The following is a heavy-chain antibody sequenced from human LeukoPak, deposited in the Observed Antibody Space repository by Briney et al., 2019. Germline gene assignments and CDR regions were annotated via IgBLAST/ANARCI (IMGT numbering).Heavy chain of an antibody. CDR1: GGSISGRY. CDR3: ARGHYGMDV. J-gene: IGHJ6*04. V-gene: IGHV4-59*11. Sequence: PSDTLSLTCTVSGGSISGRYWTWIRQPPGKRLEWIGYVYHSGSTNYNPSLQSRVTISVDTSKNQFSLKLSSVTAADTAVYYCARGHYGMDVWGKGTTVTVSS. CDR2: VYHSGST.